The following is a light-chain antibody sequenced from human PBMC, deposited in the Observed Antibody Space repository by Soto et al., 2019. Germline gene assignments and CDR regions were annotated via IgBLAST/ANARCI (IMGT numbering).Light chain of an antibody. CDR3: AAWDDSLNGYV. V-gene: IGLV1-40*01. J-gene: IGLJ1*01. CDR1: HSDIGTGYG. CDR2: DTT. Sequence: QSVLTQPPSVTGAPGQRVTISCTGSHSDIGTGYGVHWYQQFPHSAPKLLIYDTTNRPSGVPDRFSGSRSGTSASLAITGLQAEDEADYICAAWDDSLNGYVFGTGTKLTVL.